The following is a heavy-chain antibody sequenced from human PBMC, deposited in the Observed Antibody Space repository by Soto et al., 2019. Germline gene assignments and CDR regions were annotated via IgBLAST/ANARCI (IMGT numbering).Heavy chain of an antibody. D-gene: IGHD3-3*01. CDR1: GGSFSGYY. CDR2: INHSGST. CDR3: ARGQELSRITIFGVVKSVDP. V-gene: IGHV4-34*01. Sequence: QVQLQQWGAGLLKPSETLSLTCAVYGGSFSGYYWSWIRQPPGKELDWIGEINHSGSTNYNPSLKRRVTRSVDTSKNQFSLKLSSGTAADTAVYYCARGQELSRITIFGVVKSVDPWGQGTLVTVSS. J-gene: IGHJ5*02.